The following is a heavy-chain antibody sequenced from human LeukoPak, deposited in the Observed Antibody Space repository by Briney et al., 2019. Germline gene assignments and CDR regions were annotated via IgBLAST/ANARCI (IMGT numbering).Heavy chain of an antibody. CDR1: GFTFFSYW. V-gene: IGHV3-7*03. CDR2: IKQDGSDK. J-gene: IGHJ4*02. CDR3: AKIPQVAIFSVPNFDY. Sequence: GGSLRLSCEASGFTFFSYWMSWVRQAPGKGLEWVANIKQDGSDKYYVDSVKGRFTISRDNAKNSLYLQMNSVRAEDTAVYYCAKIPQVAIFSVPNFDYWGQGTLVTVSS. D-gene: IGHD3-3*01.